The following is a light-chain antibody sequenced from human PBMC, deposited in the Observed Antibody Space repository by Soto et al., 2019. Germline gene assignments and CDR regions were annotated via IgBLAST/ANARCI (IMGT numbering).Light chain of an antibody. CDR1: TRAVTNGHY. CDR3: LLSYNGPYV. J-gene: IGLJ1*01. CDR2: DTT. V-gene: IGLV7-46*01. Sequence: QAAVTQEPSLTVSPGGTVTLTCGSSTRAVTNGHYPYWFQQKPGQAPRTLIYDTTNRHSWTPARFSGSLLGGKAALTLSGAQPGDEAEYYCLLSYNGPYVFXTGTKGTVL.